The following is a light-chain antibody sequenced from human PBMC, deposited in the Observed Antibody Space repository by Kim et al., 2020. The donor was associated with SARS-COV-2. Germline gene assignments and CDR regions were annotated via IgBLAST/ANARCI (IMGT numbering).Light chain of an antibody. Sequence: PGERVTLSCRASQTISSLYLAWYQHKPGQAPRLLISGASSRAAGIPDRFSGSASGTDFTLTISRLEPEDFAVYFCHQCDTSPWTFGQGTKV. CDR2: GAS. J-gene: IGKJ1*01. V-gene: IGKV3-20*01. CDR1: QTISSLY. CDR3: HQCDTSPWT.